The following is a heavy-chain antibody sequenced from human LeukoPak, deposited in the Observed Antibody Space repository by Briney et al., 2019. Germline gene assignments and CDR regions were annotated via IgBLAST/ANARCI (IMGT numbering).Heavy chain of an antibody. CDR2: INQDGTEK. J-gene: IGHJ4*02. D-gene: IGHD3-22*01. Sequence: GGSLRLSCEASGFTFSTYWMSWVRQAPGKGLEGVGNINQDGTEKHYLDSMRGRFTISRDNAKNSLFLQMNSLRAVDTAVYFCARDLYYFESEGYYASDYWGQGTLVTVSS. V-gene: IGHV3-7*01. CDR1: GFTFSTYW. CDR3: ARDLYYFESEGYYASDY.